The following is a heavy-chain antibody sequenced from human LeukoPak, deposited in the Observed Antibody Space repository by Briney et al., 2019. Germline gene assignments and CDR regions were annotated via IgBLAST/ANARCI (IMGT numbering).Heavy chain of an antibody. CDR2: IIPIFGTA. J-gene: IGHJ6*04. CDR1: GGTFSSYA. CDR3: ASGGYSGYDFYYYYYGMDV. V-gene: IGHV1-69*13. D-gene: IGHD5-12*01. Sequence: SVKVSCKASGGTFSSYAISWVQQAPGQGPEWMGGIIPIFGTANYAQKFQGRVTITADESTSTAYMELSSLRSEDTAVYYCASGGYSGYDFYYYYYGMDVWGKGTTVTVSS.